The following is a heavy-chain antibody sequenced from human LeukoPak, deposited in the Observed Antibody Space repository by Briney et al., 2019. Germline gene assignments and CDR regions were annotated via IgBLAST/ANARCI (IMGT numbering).Heavy chain of an antibody. V-gene: IGHV4-59*08. CDR2: IYYSGST. D-gene: IGHD3-9*01. CDR1: GGSISSYY. Sequence: KPSETLSLTCTVSGGSISSYYWSWIRQPPGKGLEWIGYIYYSGSTNYNPSLKSRVTISVDTSKNQFSLKLSSVTAADTAVYYCARSTGYYNGNWFDPWGQGTLVTVSS. J-gene: IGHJ5*02. CDR3: ARSTGYYNGNWFDP.